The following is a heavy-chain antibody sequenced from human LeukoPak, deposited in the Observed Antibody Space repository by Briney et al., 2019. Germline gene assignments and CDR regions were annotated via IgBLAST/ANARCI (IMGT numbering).Heavy chain of an antibody. Sequence: ASVKVSCKASGYTFTNYGITWVRQAPGQGLEWMGWINANNGDTNYAQSLQGRVTMTRDTSTSTAYMEVRSLRSDDTAVYYCARGPIAAAGDYWGQGTLVTVSS. V-gene: IGHV1-18*01. CDR2: INANNGDT. J-gene: IGHJ4*02. CDR1: GYTFTNYG. D-gene: IGHD6-13*01. CDR3: ARGPIAAAGDY.